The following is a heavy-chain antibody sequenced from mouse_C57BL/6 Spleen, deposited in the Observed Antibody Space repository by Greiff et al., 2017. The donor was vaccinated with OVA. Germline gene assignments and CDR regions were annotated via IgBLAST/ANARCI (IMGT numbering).Heavy chain of an antibody. CDR3: ARRRTTVAARGYAMDY. D-gene: IGHD1-1*01. Sequence: DVKLVESGGDLVKPGGSLKLSCAASGFTFSSYGMSWVRQTPDKRLEWVATISSGGSYTYYPDSVKGRFTISSDNAKNTLYLQMSSLKSEDTAMYYCARRRTTVAARGYAMDYWGQGTSVTVSS. J-gene: IGHJ4*01. CDR2: ISSGGSYT. V-gene: IGHV5-6*02. CDR1: GFTFSSYG.